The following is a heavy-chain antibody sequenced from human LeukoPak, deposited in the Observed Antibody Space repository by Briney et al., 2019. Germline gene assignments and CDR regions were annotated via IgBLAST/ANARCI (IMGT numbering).Heavy chain of an antibody. CDR1: GFTFSDYY. CDR3: TRSLYRSNWLDH. Sequence: PGGSLRLSCAASGFTFSDYYMSWIRQAPGKGLEWVGRIRGKPNNYATAYAASVKGRFTISRDDSTDTASLQMNSLKTEDTAVYYCTRSLYRSNWLDHWGQGTLVTVSS. J-gene: IGHJ5*02. CDR2: IRGKPNNYAT. D-gene: IGHD6-19*01. V-gene: IGHV3-73*01.